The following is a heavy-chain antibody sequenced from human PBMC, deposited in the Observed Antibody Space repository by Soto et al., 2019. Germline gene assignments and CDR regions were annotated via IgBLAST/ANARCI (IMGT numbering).Heavy chain of an antibody. CDR1: GGTPSNSA. CDR3: AGCRIVVVGSRAYYGMDV. D-gene: IGHD3-22*01. CDR2: IIPVFGLV. V-gene: IGHV1-69*01. J-gene: IGHJ6*02. Sequence: QVHLLLQYGAEVKKPWSSVKVSCKASGGTPSNSAISCVRQAPGQGLEWMGGIIPVFGLVKYSQNFQGRVTITADESTNTAYMELSSLRPEDTAVYYCAGCRIVVVGSRAYYGMDVLGQGTKVTVSS.